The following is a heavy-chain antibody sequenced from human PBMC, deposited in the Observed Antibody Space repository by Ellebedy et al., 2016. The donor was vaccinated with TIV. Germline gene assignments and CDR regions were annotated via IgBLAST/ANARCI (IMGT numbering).Heavy chain of an antibody. CDR3: AGSKVSYRSGWYYFNYGLDV. J-gene: IGHJ6*02. CDR2: VNPDSGNT. Sequence: AASVKVSCKVSGYTFTTYNINWVRQPAGQGLEWLGWVNPDSGNTAYAQKFQGRVTITRNTSINTAYMDLTTLRSEDTAVYYCAGSKVSYRSGWYYFNYGLDVWGQGTTVTVSS. D-gene: IGHD6-19*01. V-gene: IGHV1-8*02. CDR1: GYTFTTYN.